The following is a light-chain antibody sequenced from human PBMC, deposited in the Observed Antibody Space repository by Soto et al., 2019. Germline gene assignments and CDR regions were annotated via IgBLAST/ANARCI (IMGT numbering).Light chain of an antibody. Sequence: EIVLTQSPGTLSLSPGERGTLSCRASQSVSSNYLAWYQQKPGQAPRLLIYRTSTRPAAIPDRFSGSVSGTDFTLTISRLEPEDFAVYYCQQYGSSPITFGQGTRLEIK. CDR2: RTS. CDR3: QQYGSSPIT. V-gene: IGKV3-20*01. CDR1: QSVSSNY. J-gene: IGKJ5*01.